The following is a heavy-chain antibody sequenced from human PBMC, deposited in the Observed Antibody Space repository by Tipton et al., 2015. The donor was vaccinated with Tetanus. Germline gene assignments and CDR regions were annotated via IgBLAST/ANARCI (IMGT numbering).Heavy chain of an antibody. Sequence: QVQLVQSGAEVKKPGASVKVSCKASGYTFTSYDINWVRQATGQGLEWMGWMNPNSGNTGYAQKFQGRITMTRNTSISTAYMELSSLRSEDTAVYYCARAPIRRMVRGVIITERIYYYYGMDVWGQGTTVTVSS. D-gene: IGHD3-10*01. CDR1: GYTFTSYD. J-gene: IGHJ6*02. CDR3: ARAPIRRMVRGVIITERIYYYYGMDV. V-gene: IGHV1-8*01. CDR2: MNPNSGNT.